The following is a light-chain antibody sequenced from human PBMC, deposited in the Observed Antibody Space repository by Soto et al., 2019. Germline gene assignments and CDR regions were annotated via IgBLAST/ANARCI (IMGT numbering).Light chain of an antibody. CDR2: AAS. CDR1: QDIRMD. V-gene: IGKV1-17*01. Sequence: DIQMTQSPSSLSASVGDRVIITCRASQDIRMDLGWYQQKPGRAPKRLIFAASSLQSGVPSRFSGSGSGTDFTLTINSLQPEDFATYYCLQHNAYPLTFGGGTRVEIK. CDR3: LQHNAYPLT. J-gene: IGKJ4*01.